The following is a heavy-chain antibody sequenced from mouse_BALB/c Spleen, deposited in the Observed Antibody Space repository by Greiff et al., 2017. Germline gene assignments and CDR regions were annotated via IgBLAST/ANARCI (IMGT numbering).Heavy chain of an antibody. Sequence: EVQLVESGGGLVKPGGSLKLSCAASGFTFSSYTMSWVRQTPEKRLEWVATISSGGSYTYYPDSVKGRFTISRDNAKNTLYLQMSSLKSEDTAMYYCTRDRDYYRFSYAMDYWGQGTSVTVSS. J-gene: IGHJ4*01. CDR2: ISSGGSYT. V-gene: IGHV5-6-4*01. CDR3: TRDRDYYRFSYAMDY. CDR1: GFTFSSYT. D-gene: IGHD2-14*01.